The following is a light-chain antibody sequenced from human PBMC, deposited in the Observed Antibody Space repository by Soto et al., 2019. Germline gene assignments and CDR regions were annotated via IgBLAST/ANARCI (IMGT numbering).Light chain of an antibody. CDR2: DVS. CDR1: SSDVGTYNY. CDR3: CSYAGSYTS. J-gene: IGLJ3*02. Sequence: QSALTQPRSVSGSPGQSVTISCTGTSSDVGTYNYVSWYQQHPGKAPKLMIYDVSQRPSGVPDRFSGSKSGNTASLTISGLQAEDESDYYCCSYAGSYTSFGGGTKLTVL. V-gene: IGLV2-11*01.